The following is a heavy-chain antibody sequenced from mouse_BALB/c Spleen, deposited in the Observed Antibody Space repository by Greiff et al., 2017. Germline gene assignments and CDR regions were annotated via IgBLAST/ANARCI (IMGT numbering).Heavy chain of an antibody. CDR3: ARDMIPDAMDY. V-gene: IGHV3-6*02. CDR2: ISYDGSN. Sequence: EVKLQESGPGLVKPSQSLSLTCSVTGYSITSGYYWNWIRQFPGNKLEWMGYISYDGSNNYNPSLNNRISITRDTSKNQFFLKLNSVTTEDTATYYCARDMIPDAMDYWGQGTSVTVSS. J-gene: IGHJ4*01. CDR1: GYSITSGYY. D-gene: IGHD2-4*01.